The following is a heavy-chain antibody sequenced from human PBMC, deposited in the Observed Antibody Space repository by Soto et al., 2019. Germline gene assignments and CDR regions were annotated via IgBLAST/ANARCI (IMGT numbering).Heavy chain of an antibody. CDR1: GFTVSNNY. Sequence: EVQLVESGGGVIQPGGSLRLSCAASGFTVSNNYMGWVRQAPGKGLEWVSVIYDSGSTYYADSVKGRFTISRDNSKNTMDIQMNSLRVEDTAVYYCARSMSGAGLQHWGQGTLVTVSS. CDR3: ARSMSGAGLQH. V-gene: IGHV3-53*01. D-gene: IGHD3-10*01. CDR2: IYDSGST. J-gene: IGHJ1*01.